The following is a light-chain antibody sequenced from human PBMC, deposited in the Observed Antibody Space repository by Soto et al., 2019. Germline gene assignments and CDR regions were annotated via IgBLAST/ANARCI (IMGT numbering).Light chain of an antibody. Sequence: DVVMTQSPLSLPVTLGQPASISCRSSQSLIYSDGIAYLNCFHQRPGQSPRRLIYKVSNRDSGVPDRVSGSGSGTDFTLIISRVEAEDVGVYYCMQGTHWPPTFGRGTKVEIK. CDR2: KVS. V-gene: IGKV2-30*01. J-gene: IGKJ1*01. CDR3: MQGTHWPPT. CDR1: QSLIYSDGIAY.